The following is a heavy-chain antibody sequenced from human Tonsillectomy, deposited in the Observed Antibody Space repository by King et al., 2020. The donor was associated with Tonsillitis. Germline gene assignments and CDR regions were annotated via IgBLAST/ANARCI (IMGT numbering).Heavy chain of an antibody. CDR2: INPKSGDT. CDR3: ATNALASDSSTYRDFRH. Sequence: VQLVESGAELRKPGASVTVSCRTSGDTFTGHFVHWVRQAPGQGLEWMGWINPKSGDTHYAQKFQGRVTMSGDVSITTAYMGLSSLRPDETAVYYCATNALASDSSTYRDFRHWGQGTLVTVSS. V-gene: IGHV1-2*02. D-gene: IGHD3-22*01. J-gene: IGHJ1*01. CDR1: GDTFTGHF.